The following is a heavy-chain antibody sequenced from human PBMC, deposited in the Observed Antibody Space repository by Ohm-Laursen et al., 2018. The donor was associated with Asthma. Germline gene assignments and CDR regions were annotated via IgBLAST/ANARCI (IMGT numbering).Heavy chain of an antibody. Sequence: SLRLSCTASGFTFSSYGMHWVRQAPGKGLEWVAVIWYDGSNKYYADSVKGRFTISRDNSKNTLYLQMNSLRAEDTAVYYCARSEPYYYDSSGYYYWGQGTLVTVSS. V-gene: IGHV3-33*01. D-gene: IGHD3-22*01. J-gene: IGHJ4*02. CDR1: GFTFSSYG. CDR2: IWYDGSNK. CDR3: ARSEPYYYDSSGYYY.